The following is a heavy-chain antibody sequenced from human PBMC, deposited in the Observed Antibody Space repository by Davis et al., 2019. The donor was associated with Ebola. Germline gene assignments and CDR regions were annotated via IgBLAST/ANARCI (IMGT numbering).Heavy chain of an antibody. J-gene: IGHJ6*02. Sequence: GSLRLSCTVSGGSISSSSYYWGWIRQPPGKGLEWIGEINHSGSTNYNPSLKSRVTISVDTSKNQFSLKLSSVTAADTAVYYCARLGFGYGMDVWGQGTTVTVSS. CDR1: GGSISSSSYY. V-gene: IGHV4-39*07. D-gene: IGHD3-10*01. CDR2: INHSGST. CDR3: ARLGFGYGMDV.